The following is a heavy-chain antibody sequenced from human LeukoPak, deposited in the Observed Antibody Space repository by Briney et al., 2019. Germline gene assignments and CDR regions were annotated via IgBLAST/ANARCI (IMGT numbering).Heavy chain of an antibody. CDR3: ARYFDWTKRGFDP. CDR1: GYTFTSYA. CDR2: INAGNGNT. Sequence: ASVKVSCKASGYTFTSYAMHWVRQAPGQRLEWMGWINAGNGNTKYSQEFQGRVTITRDTSASTAYMELRSLRSDDTAVYYCARYFDWTKRGFDPWGQGTLVTVSS. J-gene: IGHJ5*02. D-gene: IGHD3-9*01. V-gene: IGHV1-3*01.